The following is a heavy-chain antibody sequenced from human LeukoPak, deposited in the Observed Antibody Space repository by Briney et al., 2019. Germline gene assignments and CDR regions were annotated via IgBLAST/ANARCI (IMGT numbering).Heavy chain of an antibody. D-gene: IGHD1-26*01. CDR2: IKQDGSEK. CDR1: GFTFSNYW. V-gene: IGHV3-7*01. CDR3: ARLRGLYSDTNRYQTALDC. J-gene: IGHJ4*02. Sequence: AGGSLTLSCAASGFTFSNYWMSWVRQAPGKGLEWVANIKQDGSEKYYVDSVKGRFTISRDNAKNSLYVQMNSLRAEDTAVYYCARLRGLYSDTNRYQTALDCWGQGTLVTVSS.